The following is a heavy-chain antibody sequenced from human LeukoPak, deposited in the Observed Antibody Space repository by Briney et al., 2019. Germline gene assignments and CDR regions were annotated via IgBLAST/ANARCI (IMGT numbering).Heavy chain of an antibody. Sequence: ASVKVSCKASGHTFTVHYIHWVRQAPGQGLEWMGWINPNSGGTNYAQKFQGRVTMTRDTSISTAYIELSRLRSDDTAVHYCARASSSWPAYYFDYWGQGTLVTVSS. CDR3: ARASSSWPAYYFDY. CDR2: INPNSGGT. CDR1: GHTFTVHY. V-gene: IGHV1-2*02. D-gene: IGHD6-13*01. J-gene: IGHJ4*02.